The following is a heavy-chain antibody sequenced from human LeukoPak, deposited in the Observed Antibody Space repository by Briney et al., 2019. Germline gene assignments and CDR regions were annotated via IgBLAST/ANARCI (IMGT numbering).Heavy chain of an antibody. Sequence: GASVKVSCKASGYTFTGYYMHWVRQAPGQGLEWMGWINPNSGGTSYAQKFQGRVTMTRDTSISTAYMELSRLRSDDTAVYYCARVNHGDPDDYYYYYMDVWGKGTTVTISS. CDR3: ARVNHGDPDDYYYYYMDV. D-gene: IGHD1-14*01. V-gene: IGHV1-2*02. CDR1: GYTFTGYY. CDR2: INPNSGGT. J-gene: IGHJ6*03.